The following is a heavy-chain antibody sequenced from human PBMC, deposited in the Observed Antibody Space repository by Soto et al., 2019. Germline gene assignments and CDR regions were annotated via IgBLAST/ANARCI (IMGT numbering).Heavy chain of an antibody. D-gene: IGHD2-2*01. CDR1: GFTFSSYA. J-gene: IGHJ3*02. V-gene: IGHV3-23*01. CDR3: ANERSPVVVTDAMPYNAAFDI. Sequence: GGSLRLSCAASGFTFSSYAMSWVRQAPGKGLEWVSAISGSGGSTYYADSVKGRFTISRDNSKNTLYLQMNSLRAEDTAVYYCANERSPVVVTDAMPYNAAFDIWGQGTMVTVSS. CDR2: ISGSGGST.